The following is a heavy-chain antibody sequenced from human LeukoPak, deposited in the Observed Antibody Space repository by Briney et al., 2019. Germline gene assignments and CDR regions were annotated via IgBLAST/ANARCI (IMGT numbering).Heavy chain of an antibody. J-gene: IGHJ4*02. CDR3: AREGYYDSSGYGVY. Sequence: GGSLRLSCAASGFTFSSYWMSWVRQAPGKGLEWVANIKQDGSEKYYVDSVKGRFTISRDNAKSSLYLQMNSLRAEDTAVYYCAREGYYDSSGYGVYWGQGTLVTVSS. V-gene: IGHV3-7*01. CDR1: GFTFSSYW. D-gene: IGHD3-22*01. CDR2: IKQDGSEK.